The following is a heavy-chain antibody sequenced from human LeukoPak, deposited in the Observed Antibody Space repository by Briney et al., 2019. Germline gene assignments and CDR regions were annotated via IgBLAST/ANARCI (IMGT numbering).Heavy chain of an antibody. J-gene: IGHJ4*02. Sequence: GGSLRLSCAASGFTFSSYSMSWVRQAPGKGLEWVSGISGSGGSTDYADSVKGRFTISRDNSKNTLYLQMNSLRVEDTAVSYCAKDPGYQVVYCFDYWGQGTLVTVS. V-gene: IGHV3-23*01. D-gene: IGHD2-2*01. CDR3: AKDPGYQVVYCFDY. CDR2: ISGSGGST. CDR1: GFTFSSYS.